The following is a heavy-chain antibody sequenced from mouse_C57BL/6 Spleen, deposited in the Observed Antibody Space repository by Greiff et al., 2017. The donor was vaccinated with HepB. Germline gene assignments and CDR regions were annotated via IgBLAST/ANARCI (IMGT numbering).Heavy chain of an antibody. CDR2: ISSGGSYT. V-gene: IGHV5-6*02. D-gene: IGHD1-1*01. Sequence: DVMLVESGGDLVKPGGSLKLSCAASGFTFSSYGMSWVRQTPDKRLEWVATISSGGSYTYYPDSVKGRFTISRDNAKNTLYLQMSSLKSEDTAMYYCARHKDYGSSGDFDYWGQGTTLTVSS. CDR3: ARHKDYGSSGDFDY. J-gene: IGHJ2*01. CDR1: GFTFSSYG.